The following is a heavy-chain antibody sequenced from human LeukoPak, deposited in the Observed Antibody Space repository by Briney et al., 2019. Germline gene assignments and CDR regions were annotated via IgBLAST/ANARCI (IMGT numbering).Heavy chain of an antibody. Sequence: PAETLALTCAVYGGPFSGYYWSWIRQPPGKGREVIREINHSRSTNYNPALKSRVTISVSTSQIQFSMTLSSLTAAATAVYYCARLGPVTMVRGATLIDYWGQGTLVTVSS. J-gene: IGHJ4*02. V-gene: IGHV4-34*01. CDR2: INHSRST. D-gene: IGHD3-10*01. CDR3: ARLGPVTMVRGATLIDY. CDR1: GGPFSGYY.